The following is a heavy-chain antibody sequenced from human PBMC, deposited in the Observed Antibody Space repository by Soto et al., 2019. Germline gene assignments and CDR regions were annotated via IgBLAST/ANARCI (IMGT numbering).Heavy chain of an antibody. V-gene: IGHV3-30-3*01. CDR2: ISYDGSNK. J-gene: IGHJ4*02. CDR3: ARTDYGSRSYPDY. Sequence: QVQLVESGGGVVQPGRSLRLSCAASGFTFSSYAMQWVRQAPGKGLEWVAVISYDGSNKYYADSVKGRFTISRDNSKNTLYLQMNSLRAEDTAVYYCARTDYGSRSYPDYWGQGTLVTVSS. D-gene: IGHD3-10*01. CDR1: GFTFSSYA.